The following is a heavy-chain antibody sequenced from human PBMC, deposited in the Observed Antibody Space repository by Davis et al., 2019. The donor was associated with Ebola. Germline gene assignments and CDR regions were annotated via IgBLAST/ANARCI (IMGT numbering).Heavy chain of an antibody. CDR2: IKQDGSEK. D-gene: IGHD3-3*01. J-gene: IGHJ4*02. CDR3: ARDQPFGVVISFTFDY. CDR1: GFTFSSYW. V-gene: IGHV3-7*01. Sequence: GESLKISCAASGFTFSSYWMSWVRQAPGKVLEWVANIKQDGSEKYYVDSVKGRFTISRDNAKNSLYLQMNSLRAEDTAVYYCARDQPFGVVISFTFDYWGQGTLVTVSS.